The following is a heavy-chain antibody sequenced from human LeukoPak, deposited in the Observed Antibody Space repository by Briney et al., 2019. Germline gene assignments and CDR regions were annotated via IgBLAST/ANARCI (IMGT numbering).Heavy chain of an antibody. J-gene: IGHJ5*02. CDR1: GFTFSSYS. CDR3: ARDGALDVLGNWFDP. CDR2: ISSSSSYI. V-gene: IGHV3-21*04. D-gene: IGHD3-16*01. Sequence: PGGSLRLSCAASGFTFSSYSMNWVRQAPGKGLEWVSSISSSSSYIYYADSVKGRFTISRDNAKNSLYLQMNSLRAEDTAVYYCARDGALDVLGNWFDPWGQGTLVTVSS.